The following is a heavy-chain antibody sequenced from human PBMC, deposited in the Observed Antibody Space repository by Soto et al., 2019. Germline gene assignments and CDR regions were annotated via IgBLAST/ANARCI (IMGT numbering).Heavy chain of an antibody. J-gene: IGHJ6*02. V-gene: IGHV1-69*13. Sequence: GASVKVSCKASGGTFSSYAISWVRQAPGQGLEWMGGIIPIFGTANYAQKFQGRVTITADESTSTAYMELSSLRSEDTAVYYCARDRGDGEGYRMDVWGQRTTVTVSS. D-gene: IGHD3-10*01. CDR3: ARDRGDGEGYRMDV. CDR2: IIPIFGTA. CDR1: GGTFSSYA.